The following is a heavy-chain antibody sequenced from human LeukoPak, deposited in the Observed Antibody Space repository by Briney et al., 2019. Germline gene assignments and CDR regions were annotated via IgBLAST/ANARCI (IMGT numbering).Heavy chain of an antibody. D-gene: IGHD6-6*01. CDR3: ARDPSSSSEPYYFDY. CDR2: IYYSGST. V-gene: IGHV4-59*01. Sequence: SETLSLTCTVSGGSISSYYWSWIRQPPGKGLEWIGYIYYSGSTNYNPSLKSRVTISVDTSKNQFSLKLSSVTAADTAVYYCARDPSSSSEPYYFDYWGQGTLVTVCS. J-gene: IGHJ4*02. CDR1: GGSISSYY.